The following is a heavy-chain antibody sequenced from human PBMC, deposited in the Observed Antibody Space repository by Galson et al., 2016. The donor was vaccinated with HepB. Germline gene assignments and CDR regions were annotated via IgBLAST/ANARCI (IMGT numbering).Heavy chain of an antibody. CDR3: AVDYDQVAFDM. D-gene: IGHD3-16*01. J-gene: IGHJ3*02. Sequence: ETLSLTCAVYGGPSGPYYWNWIRQSPGKGLEWIGEINHTGSTNYNPSLTRRVTISADTSKNHFSLKLNSVTAADAAVYYCAVDYDQVAFDMWGQGTKVTVSS. CDR2: INHTGST. V-gene: IGHV4-34*01. CDR1: GGPSGPYY.